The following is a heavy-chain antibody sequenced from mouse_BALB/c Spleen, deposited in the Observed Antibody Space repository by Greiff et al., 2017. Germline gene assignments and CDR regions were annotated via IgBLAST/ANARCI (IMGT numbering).Heavy chain of an antibody. Sequence: VQLQQSGPELVKPGASVKISCKASGYAFSSSWMNWVKQRPGQGLEWIGRIYPGDGDTNYNGKFKGKATLTADKSSSTAYMQLSSLTSVDSAVYFCARWEDYAMGYWGQGTSVTVSS. V-gene: IGHV1-82*01. D-gene: IGHD4-1*01. CDR3: ARWEDYAMGY. CDR2: IYPGDGDT. CDR1: GYAFSSSW. J-gene: IGHJ4*01.